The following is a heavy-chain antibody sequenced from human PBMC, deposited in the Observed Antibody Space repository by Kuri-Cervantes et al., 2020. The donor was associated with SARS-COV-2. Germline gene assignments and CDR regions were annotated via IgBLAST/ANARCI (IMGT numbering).Heavy chain of an antibody. CDR3: ARTPGEYSRSWYSAYFDY. Sequence: SGPTLVKPTQTLTLTCTFSGFSLSTSGVGVGWIRQPPGKALEWLALVYWDDDKRYSTSLKSRLTITKDTSKNQVVLTMTNMDPVDTATYYCARTPGEYSRSWYSAYFDYWGQGTLVTVSS. V-gene: IGHV2-5*02. CDR1: GFSLSTSGVG. J-gene: IGHJ4*02. D-gene: IGHD6-13*01. CDR2: VYWDDDK.